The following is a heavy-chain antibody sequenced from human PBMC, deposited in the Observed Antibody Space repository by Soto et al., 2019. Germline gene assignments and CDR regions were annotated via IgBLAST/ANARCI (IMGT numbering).Heavy chain of an antibody. D-gene: IGHD6-13*01. CDR1: GFTFSSYG. CDR3: AKDKGSSWKHYYYYYGMDV. J-gene: IGHJ6*02. CDR2: ISYDGSNK. V-gene: IGHV3-30*18. Sequence: PGGSLRLSCAASGFTFSSYGMHWVRQAPGKGLEWVAVISYDGSNKYYADSVKGRFTISRDNSKNTLYLQMNSLRAEDTAVYYCAKDKGSSWKHYYYYYGMDVWGQGTTVTVSS.